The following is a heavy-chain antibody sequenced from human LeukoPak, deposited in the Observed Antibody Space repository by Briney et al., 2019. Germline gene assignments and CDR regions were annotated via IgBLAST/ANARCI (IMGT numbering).Heavy chain of an antibody. CDR1: GGSISSYY. CDR2: IYYSGST. V-gene: IGHV4-59*01. D-gene: IGHD6-19*01. J-gene: IGHJ5*02. Sequence: PSETLSLTCTVSGGSISSYYWSWIRQPPGKGLEWIGYIYYSGSTNYNPSLKSRVTISVDTSKNQFSLKLSSVTAADTAVYYCARDTPYSSGRTSGWFDPWGQGTLVTVSS. CDR3: ARDTPYSSGRTSGWFDP.